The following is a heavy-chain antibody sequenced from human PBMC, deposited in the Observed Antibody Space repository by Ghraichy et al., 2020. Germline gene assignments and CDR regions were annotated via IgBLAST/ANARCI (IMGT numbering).Heavy chain of an antibody. CDR2: IKQDGSEK. Sequence: GVLRLSCAASGFTFGSNWMTWVRQAPGKGLEWVGNIKQDGSEKYYVGSVKGRFSISRDNAKNSLYLQMNSLRDEDTAVYYCARAVHRVGPYLDYWGQGTLVTVSS. CDR1: GFTFGSNW. J-gene: IGHJ4*02. D-gene: IGHD1-26*01. CDR3: ARAVHRVGPYLDY. V-gene: IGHV3-7*01.